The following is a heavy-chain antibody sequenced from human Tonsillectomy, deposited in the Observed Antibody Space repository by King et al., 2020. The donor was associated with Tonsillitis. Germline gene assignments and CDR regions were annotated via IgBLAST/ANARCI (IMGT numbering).Heavy chain of an antibody. Sequence: VQLVESGGGLVQPGGSLRLSCAASGFTVSSNYMSWVRRAPGKGLEWVSAIYSGGSPYYADSVKGRFTISRDNPKNTLYLQMNSLTAEDTAVYYCARTGRPGPGEFNWSFDLWGRGTLVTVSS. D-gene: IGHD4-17*01. V-gene: IGHV3-66*01. CDR1: GFTVSSNY. CDR3: ARTGRPGPGEFNWSFDL. J-gene: IGHJ2*01. CDR2: IYSGGSP.